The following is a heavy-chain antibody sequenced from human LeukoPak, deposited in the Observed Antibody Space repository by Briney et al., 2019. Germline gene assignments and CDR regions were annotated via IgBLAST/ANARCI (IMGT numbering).Heavy chain of an antibody. CDR1: GFTFSTYL. CDR2: INQDGSER. V-gene: IGHV3-7*03. D-gene: IGHD6-13*01. CDR3: AKDLRTGAAVGTYGMDV. Sequence: GGSLRLSCAVSGFTFSTYLMSWVRQAPGKGLEWVANINQDGSERYYVDSVKGRFTISRDNAKSSLYLQMNSLRADDTAVYYCAKDLRTGAAVGTYGMDVWGQGTTVTVSS. J-gene: IGHJ6*02.